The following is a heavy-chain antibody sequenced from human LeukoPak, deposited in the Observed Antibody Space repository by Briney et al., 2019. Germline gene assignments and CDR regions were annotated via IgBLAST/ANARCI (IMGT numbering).Heavy chain of an antibody. J-gene: IGHJ4*02. CDR2: ISAYNGNT. V-gene: IGHV1-18*01. CDR1: GYTFTSYG. D-gene: IGHD6-19*01. Sequence: ASVKLSCKASGYTFTSYGISWVRQAPGQGLEWMGWISAYNGNTNYAQKLQGRVTITTDTSTSTAYMELRSLRSDDTAVYYCARDIAEQWLVRKYYFDYWGQGTLVTVSS. CDR3: ARDIAEQWLVRKYYFDY.